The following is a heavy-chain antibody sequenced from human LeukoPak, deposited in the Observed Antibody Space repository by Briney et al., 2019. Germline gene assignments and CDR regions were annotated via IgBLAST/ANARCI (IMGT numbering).Heavy chain of an antibody. V-gene: IGHV3-7*03. CDR2: IRQDGSTK. D-gene: IGHD6-13*01. CDR3: ARSVPYGTTWYGRPDL. J-gene: IGHJ5*02. Sequence: GGSLRLSCAASGFPFNSYWMTWVRQAPGKGLEWVASIRQDGSTKYYVDSVKGRFTISRDNAMNSLYLQMNSLRAEDTAIYYCARSVPYGTTWYGRPDLWGQGTLVTVSS. CDR1: GFPFNSYW.